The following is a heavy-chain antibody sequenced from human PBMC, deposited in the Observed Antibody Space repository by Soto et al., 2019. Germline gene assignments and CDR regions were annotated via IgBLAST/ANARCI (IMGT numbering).Heavy chain of an antibody. Sequence: SETLSLTCAVSGGSISSGGYSWSWIRQPPGKGLEWIGYIYHSGSTYYNPSLKSRVTISVDRSKNQFSLKLSSVTAADTAVYYCARGGYSGYDPSDYFDYWGQGTLVTVSS. CDR3: ARGGYSGYDPSDYFDY. V-gene: IGHV4-30-2*01. D-gene: IGHD5-12*01. CDR1: GGSISSGGYS. J-gene: IGHJ4*02. CDR2: IYHSGST.